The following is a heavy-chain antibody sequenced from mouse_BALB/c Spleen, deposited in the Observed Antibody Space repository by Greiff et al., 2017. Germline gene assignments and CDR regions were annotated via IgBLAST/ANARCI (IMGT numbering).Heavy chain of an antibody. D-gene: IGHD2-3*01. CDR2: IWSGGST. CDR3: ARNGGLLREVTFAY. V-gene: IGHV2-2*02. CDR1: GFSLTSYG. Sequence: QVQLQQSGPGLVQPSQSLSITCTVSGFSLTSYGVHWVRQSPGKGLEWLGVIWSGGSTDYNAAFISRLSISKDNSKSQVFFKMNSLQANDTAIYYCARNGGLLREVTFAYWGQGTLVTVSA. J-gene: IGHJ3*01.